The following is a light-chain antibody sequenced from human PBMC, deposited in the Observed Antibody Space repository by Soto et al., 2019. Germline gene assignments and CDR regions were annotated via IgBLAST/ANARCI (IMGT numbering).Light chain of an antibody. CDR1: SSDVGGYNY. J-gene: IGLJ1*01. CDR2: DVS. CDR3: SSYTSSSTLDV. Sequence: QSVLTQPASVSGSPGQSITISCTGTSSDVGGYNYVSWYQQHPGKAPKLMIYDVSNRPSGVSNRFSGSKSGNTASLIISGFQAEDEADYYCSSYTSSSTLDVFGTGTKLTVL. V-gene: IGLV2-14*01.